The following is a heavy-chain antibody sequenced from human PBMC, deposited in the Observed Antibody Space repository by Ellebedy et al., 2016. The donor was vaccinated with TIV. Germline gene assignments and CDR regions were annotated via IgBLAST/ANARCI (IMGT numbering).Heavy chain of an antibody. J-gene: IGHJ4*02. V-gene: IGHV3-30*03. D-gene: IGHD7-27*01. CDR3: ARGNETGGLR. CDR1: GFSFSRYG. CDR2: LSYDGSNK. Sequence: GGSLRLXCAASGFSFSRYGMHWVRQAPGKGLEWVADLSYDGSNKYYADSVKGRFAISRDNAKNSVHLQMDSLRVNDTAVYYCARGNETGGLRWGQGTLVTVSS.